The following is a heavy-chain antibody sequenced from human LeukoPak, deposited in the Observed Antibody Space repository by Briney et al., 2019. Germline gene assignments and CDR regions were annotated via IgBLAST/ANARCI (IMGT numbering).Heavy chain of an antibody. CDR1: GYTFTRYY. CDR3: ARPTSIIPASNIYYYYYAMDV. J-gene: IGHJ6*02. Sequence: ASVKVSCKTSGYTFTRYYMHWVRQAPGQGLEWMGIINPSGGTTTYAQKFQGRVTMTRDTPTSTVYMELSSLRSEDTAVYYCARPTSIIPASNIYYYYYAMDVWGQGTTVTVSS. V-gene: IGHV1-46*01. D-gene: IGHD2-2*01. CDR2: INPSGGTT.